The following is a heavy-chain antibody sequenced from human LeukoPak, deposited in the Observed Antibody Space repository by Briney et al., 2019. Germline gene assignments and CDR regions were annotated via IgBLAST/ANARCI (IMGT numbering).Heavy chain of an antibody. CDR3: ATGTHPGN. D-gene: IGHD1-14*01. CDR2: IYSGGST. J-gene: IGHJ4*02. CDR1: GFTVSNNY. V-gene: IGHV3-66*01. Sequence: GGSLRLSCAASGFTVSNNYMSWVRQAPGKGLEWIAVIYSGGSTFHADTVKGRFIISRDNSKNTLYLQMNSLRVEDTAVYYCATGTHPGNWGQGTLVTVSS.